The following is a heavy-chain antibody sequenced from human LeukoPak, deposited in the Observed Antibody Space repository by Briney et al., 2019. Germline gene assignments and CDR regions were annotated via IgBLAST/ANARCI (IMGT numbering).Heavy chain of an antibody. V-gene: IGHV4-59*08. CDR3: ARMYFYDSSGFQKGAFDI. CDR2: IYYSGST. Sequence: ETLSLTCTVSGGSISTYYWSWLRPPPGKGLAWIGYIYYSGSTNYNPSLKSRVTISVDTSKNQFSLKLSSVTAADTAVYYCARMYFYDSSGFQKGAFDIWGQGTMVTVSS. D-gene: IGHD3-22*01. J-gene: IGHJ3*02. CDR1: GGSISTYY.